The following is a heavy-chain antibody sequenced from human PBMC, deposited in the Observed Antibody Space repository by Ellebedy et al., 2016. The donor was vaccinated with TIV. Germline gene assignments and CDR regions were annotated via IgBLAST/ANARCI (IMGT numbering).Heavy chain of an antibody. Sequence: GESLKISCAASGFNVSEHYISWVRQPPGKGLEWLSVFYSGGTTSYADSVKGRFTISRDDSKNALNLQIDSVRVDDTAIYYCARDQPGLDAFDIWGQGTMVTVSS. CDR2: FYSGGTT. J-gene: IGHJ3*02. V-gene: IGHV3-53*01. CDR3: ARDQPGLDAFDI. CDR1: GFNVSEHY. D-gene: IGHD3-10*01.